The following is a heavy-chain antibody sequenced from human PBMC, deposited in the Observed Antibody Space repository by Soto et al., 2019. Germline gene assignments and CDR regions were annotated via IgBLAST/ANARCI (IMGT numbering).Heavy chain of an antibody. CDR3: VLYDSSGYGRIFDY. V-gene: IGHV1-69*13. CDR1: GGTFSSYA. CDR2: IIPIFGTA. J-gene: IGHJ4*02. Sequence: SVKVSCKASGGTFSSYAISWVRQAPGQGLEWMGGIIPIFGTANYAQKFQGRATITADESTSTAYMELSSLRSEDTAVYYCVLYDSSGYGRIFDYWGPGTLVTVS. D-gene: IGHD3-22*01.